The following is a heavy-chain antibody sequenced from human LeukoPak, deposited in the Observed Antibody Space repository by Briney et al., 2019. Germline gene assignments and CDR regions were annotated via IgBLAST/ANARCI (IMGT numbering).Heavy chain of an antibody. CDR2: IYYSGST. V-gene: IGHV4-61*05. Sequence: SETLSLTCTVSGGSISTSNYYWGWIRQPPGKGLEWIGYIYYSGSTNYNPSLKSRVTISVDTSKNQFSLKLSSVTAADTAVYYCARSDLWDGYKLNPFDYWGQGTLVTVSS. CDR3: ARSDLWDGYKLNPFDY. J-gene: IGHJ4*02. D-gene: IGHD5-24*01. CDR1: GGSISTSNYY.